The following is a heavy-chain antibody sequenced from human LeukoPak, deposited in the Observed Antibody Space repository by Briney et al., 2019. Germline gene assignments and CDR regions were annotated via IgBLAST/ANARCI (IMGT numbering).Heavy chain of an antibody. J-gene: IGHJ4*02. V-gene: IGHV4-39*01. CDR1: GVSISSSSYY. D-gene: IGHD3-22*01. CDR2: IYYSGST. CDR3: ARSPNSSGYYWDY. Sequence: SETLSLTCTVSGVSISSSSYYWGWIRQPPGKGLEWIGSIYYSGSTYYNPSLKSRVTISVDTSKNQFSLKLSSVTAADTAVYYCARSPNSSGYYWDYWGQGTLVTVSS.